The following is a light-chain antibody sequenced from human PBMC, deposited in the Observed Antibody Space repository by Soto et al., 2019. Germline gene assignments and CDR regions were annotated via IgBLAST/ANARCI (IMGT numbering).Light chain of an antibody. CDR2: GAS. CDR3: QQYNNWRRP. Sequence: EIVMTQSPATLSVSPGERATLSCRASQSVSSNLAWYQQKPGQAPRLLIYGASTRATDIPARFSGSGSGTDFTLTIHSLQSEDFAVYHCQQYNNWRRPFGQGTKVEIK. V-gene: IGKV3-15*01. CDR1: QSVSSN. J-gene: IGKJ1*01.